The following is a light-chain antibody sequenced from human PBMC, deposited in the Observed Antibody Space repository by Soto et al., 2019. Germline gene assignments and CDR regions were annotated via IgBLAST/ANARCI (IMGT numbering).Light chain of an antibody. Sequence: QSVLTQPASVSGSPGQSITISCTGTSSDVGGYNYVSWYQQHPGKAPKLMIYGVSNRPSGVSNRFSGSKSGNTASLTISGLQAEDEADYYCSSYTSSSILVVFGGGTQLTVL. J-gene: IGLJ2*01. V-gene: IGLV2-14*03. CDR3: SSYTSSSILVV. CDR2: GVS. CDR1: SSDVGGYNY.